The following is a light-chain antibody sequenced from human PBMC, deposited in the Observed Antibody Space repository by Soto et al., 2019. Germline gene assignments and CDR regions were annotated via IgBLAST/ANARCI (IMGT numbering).Light chain of an antibody. CDR2: EVS. J-gene: IGLJ1*01. CDR1: SSDVGGYNY. CDR3: SSFTTRNTPHFV. Sequence: QSALTQPASVSGSPGQSITISCTGTSSDVGGYNYVSWFQQHPGRAPKLMIYEVSNRPSGVSNRFSGSKSGTTASLSISGLQAEDEAEYYCSSFTTRNTPHFVFGTGTKLTVL. V-gene: IGLV2-14*01.